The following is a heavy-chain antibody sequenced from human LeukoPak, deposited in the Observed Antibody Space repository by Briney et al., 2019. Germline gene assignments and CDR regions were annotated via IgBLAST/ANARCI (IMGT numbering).Heavy chain of an antibody. D-gene: IGHD1-20*01. V-gene: IGHV4-34*01. J-gene: IGHJ4*02. CDR3: WRGRRRMTNWSDVLDQ. Sequence: SETLSLTSAVYGGSFSGYYWSWIRHRPGNGLEWMGEINHSGSTNYNPSLKRRVTISVDTTKNPFSVKISSVTAANTAVYYSWRGRRRMTNWSDVLDQWAQGTLVSVFS. CDR1: GGSFSGYY. CDR2: INHSGST.